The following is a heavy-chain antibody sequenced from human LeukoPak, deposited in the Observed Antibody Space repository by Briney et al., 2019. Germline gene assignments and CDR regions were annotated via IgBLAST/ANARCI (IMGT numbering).Heavy chain of an antibody. Sequence: GGSLRPSCAASGFTFSSYWMHWVRQAPGKGLVWVSRINTDGSSTSYADSVKGRFTISRDNAKNTLYLQMNSLRAEDTAVYYCARGGYYDLLGGYFDYWGQGTLVTVSS. V-gene: IGHV3-74*01. CDR1: GFTFSSYW. D-gene: IGHD3-22*01. J-gene: IGHJ4*02. CDR2: INTDGSST. CDR3: ARGGYYDLLGGYFDY.